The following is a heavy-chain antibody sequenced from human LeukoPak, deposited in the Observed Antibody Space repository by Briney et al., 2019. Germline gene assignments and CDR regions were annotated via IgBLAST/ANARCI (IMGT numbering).Heavy chain of an antibody. CDR2: IYYSGST. V-gene: IGHV4-39*07. CDR3: ARDRGSITISYNWFDP. J-gene: IGHJ5*02. Sequence: SETLSLTCTVSGGSISSSSYYWGWIRQPPGKGLEWIGSIYYSGSTYYNPSLKSRVTISVDTSKNQFSLKLSSVTAADTAVYYCARDRGSITISYNWFDPWGQGTLVTVSS. D-gene: IGHD3-9*01. CDR1: GGSISSSSYY.